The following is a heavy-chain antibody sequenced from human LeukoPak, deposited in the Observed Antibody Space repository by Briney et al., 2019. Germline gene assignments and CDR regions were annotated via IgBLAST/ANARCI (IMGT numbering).Heavy chain of an antibody. V-gene: IGHV4-38-2*02. CDR2: IYHSGST. D-gene: IGHD3-9*01. CDR1: GYSISSGYY. J-gene: IGHJ1*01. CDR3: ASAAMKYDILTGYHDEYFQH. Sequence: PSETLSLTCTVSGYSISSGYYWGWIRQPPGKGLEWIGSIYHSGSTNYNPSLKSRVTMSVDTSKNQFSLKLSSVTAADTAVYYCASAAMKYDILTGYHDEYFQHWGQGTLVTVSS.